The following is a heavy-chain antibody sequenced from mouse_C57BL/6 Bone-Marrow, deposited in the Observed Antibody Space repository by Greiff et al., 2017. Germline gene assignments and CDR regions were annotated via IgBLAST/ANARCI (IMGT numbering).Heavy chain of an antibody. Sequence: VQLKESGGDLVKPGGSLKLSCAASGFTFSSYGMSWVRQTPDKRLEWVATISSGGSYTYYPDSVKGRFTISRDNAKNTLYLQMSSLKSEDTAMYYCARPYYYGSSPFYWYFDVWGTGTTVTVSS. J-gene: IGHJ1*03. D-gene: IGHD1-1*01. V-gene: IGHV5-6*01. CDR2: ISSGGSYT. CDR3: ARPYYYGSSPFYWYFDV. CDR1: GFTFSSYG.